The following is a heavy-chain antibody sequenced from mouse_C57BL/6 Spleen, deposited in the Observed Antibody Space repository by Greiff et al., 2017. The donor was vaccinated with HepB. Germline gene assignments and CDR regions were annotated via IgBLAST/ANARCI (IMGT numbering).Heavy chain of an antibody. V-gene: IGHV1-82*01. CDR2: IYPGDGDT. CDR3: ARSGDYDWFAY. CDR1: GYAFSSSW. J-gene: IGHJ3*01. D-gene: IGHD2-4*01. Sequence: VQLQQSGPELVKPGASVKISCKASGYAFSSSWMNWVKQRPGKGLEWIGRIYPGDGDTNYNGKFKGKATLTADKSSSTAYMQLSSLTSEDSAVYFCARSGDYDWFAYWGQRTLVTVSA.